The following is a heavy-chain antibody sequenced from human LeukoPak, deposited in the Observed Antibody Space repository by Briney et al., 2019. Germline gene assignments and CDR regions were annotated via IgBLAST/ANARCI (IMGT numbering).Heavy chain of an antibody. V-gene: IGHV1-2*02. Sequence: ASVKVSCKASGYTFTGYYMHWVRQAPGQGLEWMGWINPNSGGTNYAQKFQGRVTMTRDTSISTAYMELSRLRSDDTAAYYCARDQLETYYDFWSGYPHYWGQGTLVTVSS. CDR1: GYTFTGYY. CDR3: ARDQLETYYDFWSGYPHY. D-gene: IGHD3-3*01. CDR2: INPNSGGT. J-gene: IGHJ4*02.